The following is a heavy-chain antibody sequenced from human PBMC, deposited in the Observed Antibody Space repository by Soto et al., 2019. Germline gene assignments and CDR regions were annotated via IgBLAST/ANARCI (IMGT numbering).Heavy chain of an antibody. V-gene: IGHV3-23*01. Sequence: SNQAVSWIIKAPGKGLEWVSAISGSGGSTYYADSVKGRFTISRDNSKNTLYLQMNSLRAEDTAVYYCAKDKGSSWYSGMDVWGQGTTVTVSS. CDR2: ISGSGGST. D-gene: IGHD6-13*01. J-gene: IGHJ6*02. CDR3: AKDKGSSWYSGMDV. CDR1: SNQA.